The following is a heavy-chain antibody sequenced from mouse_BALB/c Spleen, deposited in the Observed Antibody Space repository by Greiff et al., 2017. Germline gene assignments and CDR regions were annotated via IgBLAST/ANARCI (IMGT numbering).Heavy chain of an antibody. D-gene: IGHD2-3*01. V-gene: IGHV14-1*02. CDR3: ARIYDGYLYAMDY. CDR1: GFNIKDYY. Sequence: VQLKESGAELVRPGALVKLSCKASGFNIKDYYMHWVKQRPEQGLEWIGWIDPENGNTIYDPKFQGKASITADTSSNTAYLQLSSLTSEDTAVYYCARIYDGYLYAMDYWGQGTSVTVSS. CDR2: IDPENGNT. J-gene: IGHJ4*01.